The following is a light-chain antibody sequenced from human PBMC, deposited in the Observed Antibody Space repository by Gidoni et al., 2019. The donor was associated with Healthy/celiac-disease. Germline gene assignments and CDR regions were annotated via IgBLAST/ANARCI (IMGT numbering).Light chain of an antibody. CDR3: QQLNSYPIT. V-gene: IGKV1-9*01. Sequence: DIQLTQSPSFLSASVGDRVTITCRASQGISSYLAWYQQKPGKAPNLLIYAASTLQSGVPSRFSGSGSGTEFTLTISSLQPEDFATYYCQQLNSYPITFXQXTRLEIK. CDR1: QGISSY. CDR2: AAS. J-gene: IGKJ5*01.